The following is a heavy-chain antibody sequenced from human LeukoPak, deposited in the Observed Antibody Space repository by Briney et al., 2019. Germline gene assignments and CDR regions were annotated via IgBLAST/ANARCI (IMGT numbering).Heavy chain of an antibody. V-gene: IGHV3-53*01. Sequence: RSGGSLRLSCAPSGLTVSNNYLSWVRQPPGKGLEWVSGIYSDGSTHYADSVKGRFTISRDNSKNTLYLQMNSLRAEDTAVYYCAKDHSSGWYFWFDPWGQGTLVTVSS. D-gene: IGHD6-19*01. CDR3: AKDHSSGWYFWFDP. CDR1: GLTVSNNY. CDR2: IYSDGST. J-gene: IGHJ5*02.